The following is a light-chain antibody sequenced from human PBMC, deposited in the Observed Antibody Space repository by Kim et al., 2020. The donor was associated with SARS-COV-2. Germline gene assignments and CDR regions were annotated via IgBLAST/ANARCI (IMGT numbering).Light chain of an antibody. CDR2: DAS. V-gene: IGKV3-11*01. CDR1: QSVSDY. J-gene: IGKJ2*01. Sequence: SLSPGERATLSCRASQSVSDYLGWYQQKPGQAPTLLIYDASYRATGIPERFSGSGSGTDFTHTIRSLEPEDFAVYYCQQRSNWPYTFGQGTKLEI. CDR3: QQRSNWPYT.